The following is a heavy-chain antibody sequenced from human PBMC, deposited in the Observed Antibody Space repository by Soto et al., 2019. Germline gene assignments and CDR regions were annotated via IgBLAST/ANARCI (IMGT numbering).Heavy chain of an antibody. CDR1: GYTFTSYG. V-gene: IGHV1-18*01. D-gene: IGHD4-17*01. CDR2: ISAYNGNT. Sequence: ASVKVSCKASGYTFTSYGISWVRQAPGQGLEWMGWISAYNGNTNYAQKLQGRVTMTTDTSTSTAYMELRSLRSDDTAVYYCASGIHDYGDYVSSSWGQGTLVTVSS. J-gene: IGHJ5*02. CDR3: ASGIHDYGDYVSSS.